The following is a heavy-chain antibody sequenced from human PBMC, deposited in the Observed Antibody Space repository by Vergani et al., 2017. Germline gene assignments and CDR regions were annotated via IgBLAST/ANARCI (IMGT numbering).Heavy chain of an antibody. V-gene: IGHV4-34*01. CDR3: ASGGEDCTNGGCYGEVDWFDP. CDR2: INHSGST. Sequence: QVQLQESGPGLVKPSETLSLTCAVYGGSFSGYYWSWIRQPPGKGLEWIGEINHSGSTNYNPSLKSRVTISVDTSKNQFSLKLRSVTAADTAVYYCASGGEDCTNGGCYGEVDWFDPWGQGTLVTVSS. J-gene: IGHJ5*02. CDR1: GGSFSGYY. D-gene: IGHD2-8*01.